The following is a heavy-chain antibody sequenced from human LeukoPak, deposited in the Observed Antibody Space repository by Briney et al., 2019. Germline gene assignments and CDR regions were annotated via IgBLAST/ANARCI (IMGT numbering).Heavy chain of an antibody. CDR1: GYIFTSHG. D-gene: IGHD3-10*01. CDR3: ARDPSPYGSGSYYWFDP. Sequence: GASVKVSCKASGYIFTSHGINWVRQAPGQGLEWMGWISAYNGNTNYAQKFQGRVTMTTDTSTSTAYMELRSLRSDDTAVYYCARDPSPYGSGSYYWFDPWGQGTLVTVSS. J-gene: IGHJ5*02. V-gene: IGHV1-18*01. CDR2: ISAYNGNT.